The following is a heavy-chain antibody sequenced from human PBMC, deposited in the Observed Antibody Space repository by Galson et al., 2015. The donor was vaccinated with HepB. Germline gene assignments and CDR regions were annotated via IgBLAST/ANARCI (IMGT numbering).Heavy chain of an antibody. CDR1: GYTFTYYY. CDR3: AINADTPRGAFDY. Sequence: SVKVSCKASGYTFTYYYIHWVRRAPGQGLEWMGWINPRSGDTTYAQKFRGRVTMTRDTSIDTAYMELSRLRSDDTAMYYCAINADTPRGAFDYWGQGTLVTVSS. V-gene: IGHV1-2*02. J-gene: IGHJ4*02. D-gene: IGHD2-15*01. CDR2: INPRSGDT.